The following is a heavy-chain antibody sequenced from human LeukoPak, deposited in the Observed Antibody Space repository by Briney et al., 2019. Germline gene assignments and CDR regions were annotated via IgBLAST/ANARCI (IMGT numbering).Heavy chain of an antibody. CDR1: GFSFSSYG. Sequence: GGSLRLSCAASGFSFSSYGMHWVRQAPGKGLEWVAFIRYDGSHKYYADSVKGRFTISRDNSKNTLHLQMNSLRAEDTAVYYCARGGTPGYYYYYMDVWGKGTTVTVSS. J-gene: IGHJ6*03. V-gene: IGHV3-30*02. D-gene: IGHD3-16*01. CDR2: IRYDGSHK. CDR3: ARGGTPGYYYYYMDV.